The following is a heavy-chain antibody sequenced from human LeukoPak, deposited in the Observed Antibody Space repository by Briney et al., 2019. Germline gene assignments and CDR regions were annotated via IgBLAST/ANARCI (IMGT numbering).Heavy chain of an antibody. CDR1: GGSFSGYY. CDR2: IYYSGST. V-gene: IGHV4-34*01. J-gene: IGHJ4*02. Sequence: SETLSLTCAVYGGSFSGYYWSWIRQPPGKGLEWIGSIYYSGSTYYNPSLKSRVTISVDTSKNQFSLKLSSVTAADTAVYYCARHPQVVTAQYYFDYWGQGTLVTVSS. CDR3: ARHPQVVTAQYYFDY. D-gene: IGHD2-21*02.